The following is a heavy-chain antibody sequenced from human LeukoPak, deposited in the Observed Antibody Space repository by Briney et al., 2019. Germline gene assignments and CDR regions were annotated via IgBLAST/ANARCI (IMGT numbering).Heavy chain of an antibody. CDR1: GGSISSYY. D-gene: IGHD4-17*01. CDR2: IYYSGST. V-gene: IGHV4-59*01. J-gene: IGHJ4*02. Sequence: SETLSLTCTVSGGSISSYYWSWIRQPPGKGLEWIGYIYYSGSTNYNPSLKSRVTISVDTSKNQFSLKLSSVTAADTAVYYCARAADYAFDYWGQGTLVTVPS. CDR3: ARAADYAFDY.